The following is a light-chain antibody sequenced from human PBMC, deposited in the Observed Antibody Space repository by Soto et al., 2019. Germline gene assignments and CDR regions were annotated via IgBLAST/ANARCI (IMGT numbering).Light chain of an antibody. V-gene: IGKV3-15*01. CDR1: QSVSSS. J-gene: IGKJ4*01. CDR3: QQCYDWPLT. CDR2: GAS. Sequence: EIVMTQSPVTLSVSPRERATLSCRASQSVSSSLAWYQQKPGQSPRLLIYGASTRATGVPARFSGSRSGTEFTLTISSLQSEDFAVYYCQQCYDWPLTFGGGTKVEIE.